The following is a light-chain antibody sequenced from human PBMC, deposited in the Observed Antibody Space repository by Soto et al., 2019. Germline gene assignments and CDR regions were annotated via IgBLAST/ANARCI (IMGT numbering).Light chain of an antibody. J-gene: IGKJ1*01. Sequence: ESVLTQSPGTLSLSPGERATLSCRASQGISSSYLAWYQQKPGQAPRLLIYGASSRANGIPDRFSGSGSGTDFTLTISRLEPDDFAVYFCQQYDSSPPTFGLGTKVDIK. V-gene: IGKV3-20*01. CDR2: GAS. CDR3: QQYDSSPPT. CDR1: QGISSSY.